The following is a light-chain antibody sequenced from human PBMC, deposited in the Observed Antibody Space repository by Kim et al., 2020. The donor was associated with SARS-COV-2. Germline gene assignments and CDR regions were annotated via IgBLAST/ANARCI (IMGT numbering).Light chain of an antibody. Sequence: SSELTQDPAVSVALGQTAKITCQGDSLRSYYASWYQQKPGQAPILVIYGRNNRPSGIPDRFSGSSSVNTASLTITGAQAEDEADYYCNSRDSTGKRWVFGTGTKVTVL. CDR3: NSRDSTGKRWV. V-gene: IGLV3-19*01. J-gene: IGLJ1*01. CDR1: SLRSYY. CDR2: GRN.